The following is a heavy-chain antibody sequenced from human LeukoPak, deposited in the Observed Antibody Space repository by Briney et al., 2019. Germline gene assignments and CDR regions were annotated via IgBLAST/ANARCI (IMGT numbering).Heavy chain of an antibody. CDR1: GFKFGDYA. D-gene: IGHD1-1*01. CDR3: ARGPRLYGNWFDP. Sequence: PGGSLRLSCRGSGFKFGDYAMTWVRQAPGKGLEWVGFIRREASGGTTEFAASVKGRFTISIDEPKSIAYLQMNSLKTEDTGVHYCARGPRLYGNWFDPWGQGTLVTVSS. CDR2: IRREASGGTT. J-gene: IGHJ5*02. V-gene: IGHV3-49*04.